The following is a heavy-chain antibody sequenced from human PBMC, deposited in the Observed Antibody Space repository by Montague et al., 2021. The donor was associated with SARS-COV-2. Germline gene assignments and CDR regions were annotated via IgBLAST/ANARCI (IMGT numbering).Heavy chain of an antibody. CDR3: ARDKWLRGVFDY. J-gene: IGHJ4*02. D-gene: IGHD5-12*01. V-gene: IGHV4-59*01. Sequence: SETLSLTCTVSGGSISSYYWSWIRQPPGKGLEWIGYIYYSGSTNYNPSLKSRVTISVDTSKNQFSLKLSSVTAADTAVYYCARDKWLRGVFDYWGQGTLVTVSS. CDR1: GGSISSYY. CDR2: IYYSGST.